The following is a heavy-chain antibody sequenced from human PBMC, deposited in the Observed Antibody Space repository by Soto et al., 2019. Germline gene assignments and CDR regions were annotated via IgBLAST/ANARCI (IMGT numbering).Heavy chain of an antibody. CDR3: ASHYGSGTYYNFDY. Sequence: SETLSLTCTVSGGSVRRGFYYWTWIRQPPGKGLEWIGYINHSGSTNYNPSLQSRVTISLDTSKNQFSLKLSSVTAVDTAVYYCASHYGSGTYYNFDYWGQGTLVTVSS. D-gene: IGHD3-10*01. V-gene: IGHV4-61*01. J-gene: IGHJ4*01. CDR2: INHSGST. CDR1: GGSVRRGFYY.